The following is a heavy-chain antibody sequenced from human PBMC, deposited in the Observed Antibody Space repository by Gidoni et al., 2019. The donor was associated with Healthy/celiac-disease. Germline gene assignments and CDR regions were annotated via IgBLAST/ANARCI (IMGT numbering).Heavy chain of an antibody. CDR2: IFSNDEK. CDR1: GFSLSNARMG. J-gene: IGHJ6*03. CDR3: ARRAARPVYYYYMDV. D-gene: IGHD6-6*01. V-gene: IGHV2-26*01. Sequence: QVTLKESGPVLVKPTETLTLTCTVSGFSLSNARMGVSWIRQPPGKALEWLALIFSNDEKAYSTSLKSRLTIAKDTSKSQVVLTMINMDPVDTATYYCARRAARPVYYYYMDVWGKGTTVTVSS.